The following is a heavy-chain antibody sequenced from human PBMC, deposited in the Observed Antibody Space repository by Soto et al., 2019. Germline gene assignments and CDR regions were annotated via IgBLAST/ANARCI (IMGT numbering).Heavy chain of an antibody. Sequence: PSETLSLTCAVYGGSFSGYNWSWIRQPPGKGLEWIGEINHSGSTNYNPSLKSRVTISVDTSKNRFSLKLSSVTAADTAVYYCARKNYDFWSGYPYYYYYMDVWGKGTTVTVSS. CDR3: ARKNYDFWSGYPYYYYYMDV. D-gene: IGHD3-3*01. CDR2: INHSGST. J-gene: IGHJ6*03. CDR1: GGSFSGYN. V-gene: IGHV4-34*01.